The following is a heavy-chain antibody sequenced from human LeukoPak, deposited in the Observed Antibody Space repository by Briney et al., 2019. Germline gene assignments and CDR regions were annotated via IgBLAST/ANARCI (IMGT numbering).Heavy chain of an antibody. CDR3: AREGRYSGYDGSAGDY. CDR1: GYTFTSYA. J-gene: IGHJ4*02. Sequence: GASVKVSCKASGYTFTSYAMHWVRQAPGQRLEWMEWINAGNGNTKYSQKFQGRVTITRDTSASTAYMELSSLRSEDTAVYYCAREGRYSGYDGSAGDYWGQGTLVTVSS. CDR2: INAGNGNT. V-gene: IGHV1-3*01. D-gene: IGHD5-12*01.